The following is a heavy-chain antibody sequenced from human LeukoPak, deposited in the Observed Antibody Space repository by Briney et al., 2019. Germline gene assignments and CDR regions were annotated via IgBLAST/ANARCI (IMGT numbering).Heavy chain of an antibody. D-gene: IGHD1-26*01. Sequence: SETLSLTCAVYGGSFSGYYWSWIRQPPGKGLEWIGEINHSGSTNYNPSLKSRVTISVDTSKNQFSLKLSSVTAADTAVYYCARGQSESLVGATPYWFDPWGQGTLVTVSS. V-gene: IGHV4-34*01. CDR3: ARGQSESLVGATPYWFDP. CDR2: INHSGST. J-gene: IGHJ5*02. CDR1: GGSFSGYY.